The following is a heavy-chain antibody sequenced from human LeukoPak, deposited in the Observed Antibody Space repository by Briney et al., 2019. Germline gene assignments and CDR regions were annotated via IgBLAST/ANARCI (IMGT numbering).Heavy chain of an antibody. V-gene: IGHV4-38-2*01. D-gene: IGHD2-15*01. J-gene: IGHJ3*02. CDR1: GDSTSRGYN. CDR3: ARPGLVSADAFDI. Sequence: SETLSLTCAVSGDSTSRGYNWGGIRQPPGKGLEWIGSIYHSGSTYYNPSLKSRFTISVDTAKNQFSPKLSSVTAADTAVYYCARPGLVSADAFDIWGQGTMVTVSS. CDR2: IYHSGST.